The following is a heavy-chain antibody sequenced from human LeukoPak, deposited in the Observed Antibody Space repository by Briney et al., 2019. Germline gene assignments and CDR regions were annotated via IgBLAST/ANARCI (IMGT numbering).Heavy chain of an antibody. CDR3: ARGGRYYYDSSGYYPFGY. Sequence: SETLSLTCTVSGGSISSYYWSWIRQPAGKGLEWIGRIYTSGSTNYNPSLKSRVTMSVDASKNQFSLKLSSVTAADTAVYYCARGGRYYYDSSGYYPFGYWGQGTLVTVSS. CDR2: IYTSGST. J-gene: IGHJ4*02. CDR1: GGSISSYY. V-gene: IGHV4-4*07. D-gene: IGHD3-22*01.